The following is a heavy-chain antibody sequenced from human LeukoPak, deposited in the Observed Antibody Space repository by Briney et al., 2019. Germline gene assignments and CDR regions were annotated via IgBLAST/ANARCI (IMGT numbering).Heavy chain of an antibody. CDR1: GFTFSSYW. J-gene: IGHJ6*02. D-gene: IGHD2-2*01. Sequence: GGSLRLSCAASGFTFSSYWMSWVRQAPGKGLEWVANIKQDGSEKYYVDSVKGRFTISRDNAKNSLYLRMNSLRAEDTAVYYCARADTYCSSTSCFVYYYYGMDVWGQGTTVTVSS. V-gene: IGHV3-7*01. CDR2: IKQDGSEK. CDR3: ARADTYCSSTSCFVYYYYGMDV.